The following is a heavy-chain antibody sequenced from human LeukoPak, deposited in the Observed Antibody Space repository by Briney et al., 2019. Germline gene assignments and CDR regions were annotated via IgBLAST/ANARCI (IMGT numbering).Heavy chain of an antibody. CDR2: ISGSGGST. CDR3: ASGYSSGWSPFDY. Sequence: GGSLRLSCAASGFTFSSHAMSWVRQAPGKGLEWVSAISGSGGSTYYADSVKGRFTIFRDNSKNTLYLQMTSLRAEDTAVYYCASGYSSGWSPFDYWGQGTLVTVSS. J-gene: IGHJ4*02. D-gene: IGHD6-19*01. CDR1: GFTFSSHA. V-gene: IGHV3-23*01.